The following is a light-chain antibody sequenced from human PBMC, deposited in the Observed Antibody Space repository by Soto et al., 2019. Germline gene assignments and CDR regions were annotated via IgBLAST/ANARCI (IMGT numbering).Light chain of an antibody. CDR2: VAS. CDR3: QQYNTWPPT. V-gene: IGKV3-15*01. J-gene: IGKJ1*01. Sequence: ETLMTQSPATLSVSLGERATLSCRASQSVSSYLAWYQQRPGQAPSLLIYVASTRAIGIPARFSGSGSGTEFTLSIGSLQSEDFAVYYCQQYNTWPPTFGQGTKV. CDR1: QSVSSY.